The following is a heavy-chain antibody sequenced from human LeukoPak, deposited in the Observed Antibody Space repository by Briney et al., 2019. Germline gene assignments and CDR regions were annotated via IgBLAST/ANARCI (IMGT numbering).Heavy chain of an antibody. V-gene: IGHV4-30-4*01. J-gene: IGHJ4*02. CDR2: IYYSGST. Sequence: SETLSLTCTVSGGSISSGDYYWIWLRQPPGKGLEWIGYIYYSGSTYYNPSLKSRVTISVDTSKNQFSLTLSSVTAADTAVYYCARGYYYDSSGLDYWGQGTLVTVSS. CDR1: GGSISSGDYY. CDR3: ARGYYYDSSGLDY. D-gene: IGHD3-22*01.